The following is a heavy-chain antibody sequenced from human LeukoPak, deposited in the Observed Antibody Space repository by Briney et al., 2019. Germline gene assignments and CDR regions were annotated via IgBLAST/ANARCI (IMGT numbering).Heavy chain of an antibody. CDR1: GFTFSSYS. Sequence: GGSLRLSCAASGFTFSSYSMNWVRQAPGKGLEWVSSISSSSSYIHYADSVKGRFTISRDNAKNSLYLQMNSLRAEDTAVYYCAREERQQLHFDYWGQGTLVTVSS. D-gene: IGHD6-13*01. CDR2: ISSSSSYI. V-gene: IGHV3-21*01. CDR3: AREERQQLHFDY. J-gene: IGHJ4*02.